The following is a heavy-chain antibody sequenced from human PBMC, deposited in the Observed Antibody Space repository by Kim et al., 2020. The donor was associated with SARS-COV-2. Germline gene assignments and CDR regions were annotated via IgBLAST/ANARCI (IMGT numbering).Heavy chain of an antibody. J-gene: IGHJ3*02. D-gene: IGHD1-7*01. CDR3: ADLGNYHGEDAFDI. Sequence: GGSLRLSCAASGFTFSSYWMHWVRQAPGKGLVWVSRINSDGSSTSYADSVKGRFTISRDNAKNTLYLQMNSLRAEDTAVYYCADLGNYHGEDAFDIWGQGTMVTVSS. V-gene: IGHV3-74*01. CDR2: INSDGSST. CDR1: GFTFSSYW.